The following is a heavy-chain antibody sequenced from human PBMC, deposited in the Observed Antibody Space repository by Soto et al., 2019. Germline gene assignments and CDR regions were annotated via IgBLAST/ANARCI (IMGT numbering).Heavy chain of an antibody. CDR2: ISYDGSKK. CDR3: AKDHEEWELLSFFDY. Sequence: QVQMVESGGGVVQPGRSLRLSCAASGFTFSTFVMYWVRQAPGKGLEWVAAISYDGSKKYYSDSVKGRFTISRDNSKNTLYLQMNSLRAEDTAVYYCAKDHEEWELLSFFDYWGQGTLVTASS. CDR1: GFTFSTFV. V-gene: IGHV3-30*18. D-gene: IGHD3-10*01. J-gene: IGHJ4*02.